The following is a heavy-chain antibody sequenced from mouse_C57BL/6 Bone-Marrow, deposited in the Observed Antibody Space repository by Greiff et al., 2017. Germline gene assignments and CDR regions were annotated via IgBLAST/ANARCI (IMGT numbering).Heavy chain of an antibody. CDR1: GYTFTSYW. CDR2: IYPGSGST. J-gene: IGHJ1*03. Sequence: QVQLQQPGAELVKPGASVKMSCKASGYTFTSYWITWVKQRPGQGLEWIGDIYPGSGSTNYNEKFKSKATLTVDKSSSTAYMQLSSLKSEDSAVYYCARGGYWYFDVWGTGTTVTVSS. V-gene: IGHV1-55*01. CDR3: ARGGYWYFDV.